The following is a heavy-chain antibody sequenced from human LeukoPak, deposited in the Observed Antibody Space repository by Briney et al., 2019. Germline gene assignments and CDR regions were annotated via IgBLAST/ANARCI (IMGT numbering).Heavy chain of an antibody. CDR3: ARVPTSSSIAALDDGYYYMDV. V-gene: IGHV1-69*05. Sequence: ASVKVSCKASGGTFSSYAISWVRQAPGQGLEWMGRFIPIFGTANYAQKFQGRVTITTDESTSTAYMELSSLRSEDTAVYYCARVPTSSSIAALDDGYYYMDVWGKGTTVAVSS. CDR2: FIPIFGTA. J-gene: IGHJ6*03. CDR1: GGTFSSYA. D-gene: IGHD6-6*01.